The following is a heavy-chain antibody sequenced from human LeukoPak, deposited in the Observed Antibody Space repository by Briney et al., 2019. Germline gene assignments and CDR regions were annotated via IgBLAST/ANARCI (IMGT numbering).Heavy chain of an antibody. CDR1: GGSISSSSYY. CDR2: IYYSGST. Sequence: PSETLSLTCTVSGGSISSSSYYWGWIRQPPGKGLEWIGSIYYSGSTYYNPSLKSRVTISVDTSKNQFSLKLSSVTAADTAVYYCASIVVVPAAARDYWGQGTLVTVSS. CDR3: ASIVVVPAAARDY. J-gene: IGHJ4*02. D-gene: IGHD2-2*01. V-gene: IGHV4-39*01.